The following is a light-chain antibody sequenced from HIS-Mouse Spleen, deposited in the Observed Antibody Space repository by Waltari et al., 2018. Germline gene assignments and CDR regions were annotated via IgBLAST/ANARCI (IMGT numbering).Light chain of an antibody. CDR1: SSDVGSCTL. Sequence: SALPHPAPGAGSPGRQIPIPPPGTSSDVGSCTLVPWYQQHPGKAPKLMIYEGSKRPSGVSNRFSGSKSGNTASLTISGLQAEDEADYYCCSYAGSSTWVFGGGTKLTVL. J-gene: IGLJ3*02. V-gene: IGLV2-23*01. CDR3: CSYAGSSTWV. CDR2: EGS.